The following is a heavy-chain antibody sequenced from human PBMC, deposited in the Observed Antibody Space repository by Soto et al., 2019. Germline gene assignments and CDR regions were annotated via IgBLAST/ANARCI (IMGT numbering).Heavy chain of an antibody. D-gene: IGHD3-16*01. CDR2: IFSSGTT. J-gene: IGHJ6*02. CDR1: GDSISSGNKY. Sequence: SETLSLTCTVSGDSISSGNKYWSWIRQAPGKGLEWIGYIFSSGTTYYNPSLKSRLTMSLDTSQNQFSLRLASVTDADSAVYYCARVPSPFDYYYAMDVWGQGTTVTVS. CDR3: ARVPSPFDYYYAMDV. V-gene: IGHV4-30-4*01.